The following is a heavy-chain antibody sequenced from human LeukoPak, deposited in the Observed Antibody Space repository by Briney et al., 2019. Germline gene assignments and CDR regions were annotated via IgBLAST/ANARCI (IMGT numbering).Heavy chain of an antibody. V-gene: IGHV4-59*01. J-gene: IGHJ6*03. CDR1: GGSISSYY. CDR3: ARGRVSSSTWYSTYYYYFYMDV. CDR2: MYYSGST. D-gene: IGHD6-13*01. Sequence: SETLSLTCSVSGGSISSYYWSWIRQPPGKGLEWIGYMYYSGSTNYNPSLKSRVTMSVDTSKNHFSLKLSSATAADTAVYFCARGRVSSSTWYSTYYYYFYMDVWGKGTTVTVSS.